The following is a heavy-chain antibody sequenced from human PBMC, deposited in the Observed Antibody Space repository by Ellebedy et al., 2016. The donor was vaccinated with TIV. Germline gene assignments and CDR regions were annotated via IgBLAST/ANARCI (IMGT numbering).Heavy chain of an antibody. J-gene: IGHJ6*02. V-gene: IGHV3-23*01. Sequence: GGSLRLSXAASGFTFSSYAMSWVRQAPGKGLEWVSAISGSGGSTYYADSVKGRFTISRDNSKNTLYLQMNSLRAEDTAVYYCAKDFGVVPKSSYYYYGMDVWGQGTTVTVSS. CDR1: GFTFSSYA. CDR2: ISGSGGST. D-gene: IGHD3-3*01. CDR3: AKDFGVVPKSSYYYYGMDV.